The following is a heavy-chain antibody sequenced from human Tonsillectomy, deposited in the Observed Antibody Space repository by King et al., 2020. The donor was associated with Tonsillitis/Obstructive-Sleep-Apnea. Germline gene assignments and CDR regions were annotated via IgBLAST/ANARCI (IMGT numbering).Heavy chain of an antibody. CDR2: ISYDGSDK. CDR3: ARAHHLDSSGYTYYYHGMDV. V-gene: IGHV3-30*04. Sequence: VQLVQSGGGVVQPGRSLRLSCAASGFTFSNYAMHWVRQGPGKGLEWAAVISYDGSDKYYADSVKGRLTISRDNSKNTLFLQMNSLRAEDTAVYYCARAHHLDSSGYTYYYHGMDVWGQGTTVTVSS. CDR1: GFTFSNYA. D-gene: IGHD3-22*01. J-gene: IGHJ6*02.